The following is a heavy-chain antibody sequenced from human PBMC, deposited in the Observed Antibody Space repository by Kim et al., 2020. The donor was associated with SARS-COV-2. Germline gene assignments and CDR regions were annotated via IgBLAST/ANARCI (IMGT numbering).Heavy chain of an antibody. CDR1: GFTVIDYE. V-gene: IGHV3-48*03. Sequence: GGSLRLSCVASGFTVIDYEFNWIRQAPGRGLEFVSFINRDGRMVEYGESARGRSTTSRDDARMSVYLEMSSLRPDDTGLYYCAIRKPYGVYEVWGQGTMVTVPT. D-gene: IGHD4-17*01. CDR3: AIRKPYGVYEV. J-gene: IGHJ4*02. CDR2: INRDGRMV.